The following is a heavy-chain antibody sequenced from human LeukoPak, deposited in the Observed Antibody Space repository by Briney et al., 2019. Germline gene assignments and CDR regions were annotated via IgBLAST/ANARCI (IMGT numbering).Heavy chain of an antibody. D-gene: IGHD3-16*01. J-gene: IGHJ4*02. CDR1: GFTFSSYW. CDR2: IKQDGSEK. CDR3: AKDGGRYRIFDY. V-gene: IGHV3-7*01. Sequence: PGGSLRLSCAASGFTFSSYWMTWVRQAPGKGLEWVANIKQDGSEKYYVDSVKGRFTISRDNSKNTLYLQMNSLRAEDTAVYYCAKDGGRYRIFDYWGQGTLVTVSS.